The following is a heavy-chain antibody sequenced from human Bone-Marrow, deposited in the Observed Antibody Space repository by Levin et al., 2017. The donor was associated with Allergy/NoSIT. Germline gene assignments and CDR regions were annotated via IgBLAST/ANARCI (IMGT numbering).Heavy chain of an antibody. V-gene: IGHV4-39*07. CDR2: IYYSGST. D-gene: IGHD2-2*01. J-gene: IGHJ5*02. CDR1: GGSISRSTYY. Sequence: SETLSLTCTVSGGSISRSTYYWGWIRQPPGKGLEWLGNIYYSGSTYYNPSLKSRVTISVDTSKHQFSLKLTSVTAADTAVYYCAREYCSSRSWSVSGEPGSHVTWDTNNKNWFDPWGQGTLVTVSS. CDR3: AREYCSSRSWSVSGEPGSHVTWDTNNKNWFDP.